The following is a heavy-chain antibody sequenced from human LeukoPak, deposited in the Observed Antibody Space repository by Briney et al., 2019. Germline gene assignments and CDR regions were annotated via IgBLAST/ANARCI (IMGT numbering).Heavy chain of an antibody. Sequence: PSETLSLTCTVSGYSVSSGYYWAWIRQPPGKGLEWIGSIYHSGSTYYNPSLKSRVTMSVDTSKNQFSLKLSSVIAADTAVYYCARGGYYGSGNDFRFDPWGQGTLVTVSS. CDR3: ARGGYYGSGNDFRFDP. J-gene: IGHJ5*02. V-gene: IGHV4-38-2*02. CDR2: IYHSGST. D-gene: IGHD3-10*01. CDR1: GYSVSSGYY.